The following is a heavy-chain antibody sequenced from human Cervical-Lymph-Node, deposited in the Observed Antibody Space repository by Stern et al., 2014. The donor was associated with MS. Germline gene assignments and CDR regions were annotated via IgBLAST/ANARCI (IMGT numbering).Heavy chain of an antibody. CDR1: GFTFSSYG. J-gene: IGHJ4*02. D-gene: IGHD2-8*01. V-gene: IGHV3-30*03. CDR3: ARDYEDTSMLFDH. Sequence: LQLVESGGAVVKPGGSLKVSCEASGFTFSSYGLPWVRQAPGKGLEWVTVIAYDGNHNYYAASVKGRFTTSRDNSKNTLHQQMNSVTPDDTAIYYCARDYEDTSMLFDHWGQGTLVTVSS. CDR2: IAYDGNHN.